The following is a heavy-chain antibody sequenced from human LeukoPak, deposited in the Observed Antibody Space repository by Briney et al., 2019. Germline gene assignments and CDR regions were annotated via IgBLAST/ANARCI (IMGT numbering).Heavy chain of an antibody. CDR2: INHSGST. CDR3: ARETDPDWVDP. CDR1: GGSFSGYY. J-gene: IGHJ5*02. V-gene: IGHV4-34*01. Sequence: SETLSLTCAVYGGSFSGYYWSWIRQPPGKGLEWIGEINHSGSTNYNPSLKSRVTISVDTSKNQFSLKLSPVTAADTAVYYCARETDPDWVDPWGQGTLVTVSS.